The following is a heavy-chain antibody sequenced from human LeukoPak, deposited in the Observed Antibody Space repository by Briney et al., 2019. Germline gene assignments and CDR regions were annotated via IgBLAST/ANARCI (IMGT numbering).Heavy chain of an antibody. CDR2: ISYSGST. CDR3: ARDRITSGSDAFDI. CDR1: GGSIGSYY. Sequence: SETLCLTCTASGGSIGSYYWSWIRQPPGKGLECIGYISYSGSTSYTPSLKSRVTISVDTSKNQFSLNLNSVTAADTAVYYCARDRITSGSDAFDICGQGTTVTVSS. D-gene: IGHD3-10*01. V-gene: IGHV4-59*01. J-gene: IGHJ3*02.